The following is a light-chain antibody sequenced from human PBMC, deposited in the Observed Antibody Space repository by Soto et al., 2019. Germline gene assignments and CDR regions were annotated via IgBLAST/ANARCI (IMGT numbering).Light chain of an antibody. CDR3: QQYNDNWT. CDR1: QSISSW. V-gene: IGKV1-5*03. CDR2: KAS. Sequence: DIQMTQSPSTLSASVGDRVTITCRASQSISSWLAWYQQKPGRAPKLLIYKASTLQSGVPSRSSGSGSGTEFTLAISSLQPDNSATYYCQQYNDNWTFGQGT. J-gene: IGKJ1*01.